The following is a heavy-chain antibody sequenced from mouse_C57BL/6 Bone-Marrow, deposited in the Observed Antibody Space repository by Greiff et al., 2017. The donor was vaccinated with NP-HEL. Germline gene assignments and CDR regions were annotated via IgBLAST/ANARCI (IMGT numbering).Heavy chain of an antibody. CDR3: AREGSYYFDY. Sequence: VQLQQSGAELVRPGTSVKVSCKASGYALTNYLIEWVKQRPGQGLEWIGVINPGSGGTNYNEKFKGKATLTADKSSSTAYMQLSSLTSEDSAVYFCAREGSYYFDYWGQGTTLTVSS. CDR2: INPGSGGT. D-gene: IGHD1-1*02. V-gene: IGHV1-54*01. J-gene: IGHJ2*01. CDR1: GYALTNYL.